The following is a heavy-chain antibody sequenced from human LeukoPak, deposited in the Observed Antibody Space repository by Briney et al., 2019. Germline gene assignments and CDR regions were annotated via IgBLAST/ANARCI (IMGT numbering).Heavy chain of an antibody. Sequence: GGSLRLSCAASGFTFSSYAMSWVRQAPGKGLEWVSAISGSGGSTYYADSVKGRFTISRDNSKNTRYLQMNSLRAEYTAVYYCAKDVGTLGYCSGGSCYLGYWDYWGQGTLVTVSS. J-gene: IGHJ4*02. CDR2: ISGSGGST. D-gene: IGHD2-15*01. V-gene: IGHV3-23*01. CDR3: AKDVGTLGYCSGGSCYLGYWDY. CDR1: GFTFSSYA.